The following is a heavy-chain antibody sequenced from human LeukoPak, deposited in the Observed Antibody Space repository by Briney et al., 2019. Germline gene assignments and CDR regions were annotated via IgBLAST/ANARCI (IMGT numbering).Heavy chain of an antibody. V-gene: IGHV3-21*01. D-gene: IGHD5-12*01. J-gene: IGHJ4*02. CDR3: AREGMVATFDY. Sequence: PGGSLRLSCAASGFTFSSYSMNWVRQAPGKGLEWVSSISSSSSYIYYADSVKGRFTISSDKAKNSLYLQMNSLRAEDTAIYYCAREGMVATFDYWGQGTLVTVSS. CDR1: GFTFSSYS. CDR2: ISSSSSYI.